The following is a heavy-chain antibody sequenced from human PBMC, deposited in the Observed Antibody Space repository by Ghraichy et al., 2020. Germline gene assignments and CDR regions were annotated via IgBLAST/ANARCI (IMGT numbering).Heavy chain of an antibody. CDR3: ARDPHIVVVPAAIRNWFDP. CDR1: GGTFSSYA. V-gene: IGHV1-69*04. CDR2: IIPILGIA. J-gene: IGHJ5*02. Sequence: SVKVSCKASGGTFSSYAISWVRQAPGQGLEWMGRIIPILGIANYAQKFQGRVTITADKSTSTAYMELSSLRSEDTAVYYCARDPHIVVVPAAIRNWFDPWGQGTLVTVSS. D-gene: IGHD2-2*01.